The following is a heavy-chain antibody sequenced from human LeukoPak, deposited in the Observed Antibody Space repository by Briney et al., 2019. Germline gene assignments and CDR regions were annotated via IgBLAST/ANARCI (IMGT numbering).Heavy chain of an antibody. Sequence: GASVKVSCKASGYTFTGYYMYWARQARGQGLEWMGWINPNSGGTTYAQKFQSRVTMTRDTSISTAYLALSRLRSDATAVYSCATQNKSYFDYWGQGTLVTASS. CDR1: GYTFTGYY. CDR2: INPNSGGT. J-gene: IGHJ4*02. CDR3: ATQNKSYFDY. V-gene: IGHV1-2*02.